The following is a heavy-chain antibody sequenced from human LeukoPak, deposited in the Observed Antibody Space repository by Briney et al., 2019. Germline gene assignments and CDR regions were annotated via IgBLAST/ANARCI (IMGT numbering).Heavy chain of an antibody. D-gene: IGHD2-2*01. CDR3: ARGGRYQPLGY. V-gene: IGHV4-59*01. CDR1: GGSISSYY. Sequence: SETLSLTCTVSGGSISSYYWSWIRQPPGKGLEWIGYIYYSGSTNYNPSLKSRVTISVDTSKNQFSLKLSSVTAADTAVYYCARGGRYQPLGYWGQGTLVTVSS. CDR2: IYYSGST. J-gene: IGHJ4*02.